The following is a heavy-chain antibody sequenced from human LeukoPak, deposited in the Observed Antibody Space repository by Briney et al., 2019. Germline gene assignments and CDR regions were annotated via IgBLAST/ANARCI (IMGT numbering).Heavy chain of an antibody. CDR1: GGSISSYY. V-gene: IGHV4-59*01. D-gene: IGHD1-26*01. CDR3: ARTSGSYLDYYGMDV. Sequence: SETLSLTCTVSGGSISSYYWSWIRQPPGKGLEWNGYIYYSGSTNYSPSLKSRVTISVDTSKNQFSLKLRSVTAADTAVYYCARTSGSYLDYYGMDVWGQGTTVTVSS. CDR2: IYYSGST. J-gene: IGHJ6*02.